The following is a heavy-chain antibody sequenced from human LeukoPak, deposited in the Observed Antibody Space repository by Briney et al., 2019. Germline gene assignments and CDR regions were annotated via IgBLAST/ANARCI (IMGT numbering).Heavy chain of an antibody. Sequence: GGSLRLSCAASRFTFNSYAMSRVRQAPGKGLEWVSVIYSGGTTNHADSVKGRFTVSRDNSKNTLYLQMNSLRAEDTAVYVCARGGGLDVWGQGATVTVSS. J-gene: IGHJ6*02. D-gene: IGHD3-16*01. CDR1: RFTFNSYA. CDR2: IYSGGTT. CDR3: ARGGGLDV. V-gene: IGHV3-53*01.